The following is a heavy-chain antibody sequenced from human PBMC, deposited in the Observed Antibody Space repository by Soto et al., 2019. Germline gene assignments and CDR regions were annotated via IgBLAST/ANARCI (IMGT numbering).Heavy chain of an antibody. CDR1: GFTFSNAW. CDR3: TTRSGGGYDFFHYYYYGMDV. CDR2: IKSKTDGGTT. J-gene: IGHJ6*02. V-gene: IGHV3-15*07. Sequence: GGSLRLSCAASGFTFSNAWMNWVRQAPGKGLEWVGRIKSKTDGGTTDYAAPVKGRFTISRDDSKNTLYLQMNSLKTEDTAVYYCTTRSGGGYDFFHYYYYGMDVWGQGTTVTVSS. D-gene: IGHD5-12*01.